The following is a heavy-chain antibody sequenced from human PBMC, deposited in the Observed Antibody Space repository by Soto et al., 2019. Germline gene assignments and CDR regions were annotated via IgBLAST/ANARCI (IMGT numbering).Heavy chain of an antibody. CDR1: GFTARSKY. Sequence: PGGPLRLSCPASGFTARSKYMTWVRRAPGKELEWVSLIQSGGTTYYADSVKGRFTISRDTSENTLHLKMASLRVEDTAVYYCARDDVLCDGGRCYGIPLDVWGKGNTVTVS. J-gene: IGHJ6*03. CDR2: IQSGGTT. V-gene: IGHV3-66*01. CDR3: ARDDVLCDGGRCYGIPLDV. D-gene: IGHD2-15*01.